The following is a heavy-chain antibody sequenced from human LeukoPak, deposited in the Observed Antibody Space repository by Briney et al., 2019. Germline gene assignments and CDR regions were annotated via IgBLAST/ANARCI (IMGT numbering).Heavy chain of an antibody. CDR2: TGST. Sequence: PSETLSLTCTVSGDSVSNYWTWIRQPPGKGLEWIGYTGSTNYNPSLKSRVTISVDTSKNQFSLKLNSVTAADTAVYFCARGVPNCSRTSCYFNYWGQGILVTVSP. CDR1: GDSVSNY. CDR3: ARGVPNCSRTSCYFNY. V-gene: IGHV4-59*02. D-gene: IGHD2-2*01. J-gene: IGHJ4*02.